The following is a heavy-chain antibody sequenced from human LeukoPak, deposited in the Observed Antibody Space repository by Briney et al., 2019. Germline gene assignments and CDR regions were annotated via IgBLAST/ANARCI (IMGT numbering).Heavy chain of an antibody. Sequence: SETLSLTCTVSGGSISSSSYYWGWIRQPPGKGLEWIGSIYYSGSTNYNPSLRSRVTMSVDTSKNQFSLKLTSVTAADTAVYFCARDLHGNYVSDYFDYWGQGTLVTVSS. CDR1: GGSISSSSYY. D-gene: IGHD3-10*02. CDR2: IYYSGST. J-gene: IGHJ4*02. V-gene: IGHV4-39*07. CDR3: ARDLHGNYVSDYFDY.